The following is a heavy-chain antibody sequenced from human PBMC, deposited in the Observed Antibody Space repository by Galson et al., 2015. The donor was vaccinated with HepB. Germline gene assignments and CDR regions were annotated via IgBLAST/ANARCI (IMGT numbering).Heavy chain of an antibody. CDR1: GGTFSKYA. J-gene: IGHJ6*02. D-gene: IGHD2-2*01. V-gene: IGHV1-69*13. Sequence: SVKVSCKASGGTFSKYAITWVRQAPGQGLEWMGGIIPFFGTPIYAQRFQGRVTITADESTTTAHMELSSRRSDDTAVFYCALARDPNPTYYSSVNYGMDVWGQGTTVTVSS. CDR2: IIPFFGTP. CDR3: ALARDPNPTYYSSVNYGMDV.